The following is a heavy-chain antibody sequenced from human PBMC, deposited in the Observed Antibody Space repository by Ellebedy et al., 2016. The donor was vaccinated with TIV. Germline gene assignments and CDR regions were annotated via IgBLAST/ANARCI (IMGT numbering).Heavy chain of an antibody. CDR1: GGTFSSYA. CDR2: INAGNGNT. D-gene: IGHD1-26*01. J-gene: IGHJ6*02. V-gene: IGHV1-3*01. Sequence: AASVKVSCKASGGTFSSYAMHWVRQAPGQRLEWMGWINAGNGNTKYSQKFQGRVTITRDTSASTAYMELSSLRSEDTAVYYCARGVSESYYDYYYYGMDVWGQGTTVTVSS. CDR3: ARGVSESYYDYYYYGMDV.